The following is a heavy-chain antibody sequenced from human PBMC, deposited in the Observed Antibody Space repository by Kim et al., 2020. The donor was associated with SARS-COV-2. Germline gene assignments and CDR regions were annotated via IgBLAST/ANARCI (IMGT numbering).Heavy chain of an antibody. V-gene: IGHV3-23*01. CDR1: GFTFDNYA. CDR2: ISGSGGTT. CDR3: AKAGATAYTYYFDY. D-gene: IGHD2-15*01. Sequence: GGSLRLSCAASGFTFDNYAMTWVRQAPGKGLECVSGISGSGGTTYYADSVKGRFTISRDSSKNTLYLEMNSLRAEDTALYYCAKAGATAYTYYFDYWGQGTLVTVSS. J-gene: IGHJ4*02.